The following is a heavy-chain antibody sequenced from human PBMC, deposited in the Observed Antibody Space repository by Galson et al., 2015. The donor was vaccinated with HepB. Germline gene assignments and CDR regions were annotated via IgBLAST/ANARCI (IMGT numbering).Heavy chain of an antibody. J-gene: IGHJ1*01. CDR3: ARVHAAPIAVADEYFQH. V-gene: IGHV1-8*01. Sequence: SVKVSCKASGYTFTSYDINWVRQATGQGLEWMGWMNPNSGNTGYAQKFQGRVTMTRNTSISTAYMELSSLRSEDTAVYYYARVHAAPIAVADEYFQHWGQGTLVTVSS. CDR2: MNPNSGNT. D-gene: IGHD6-19*01. CDR1: GYTFTSYD.